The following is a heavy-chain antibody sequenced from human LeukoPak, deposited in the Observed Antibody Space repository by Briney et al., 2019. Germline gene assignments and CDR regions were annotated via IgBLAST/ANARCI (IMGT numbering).Heavy chain of an antibody. J-gene: IGHJ5*02. CDR2: IDPNGDAT. D-gene: IGHD1-20*01. CDR3: ARPLFCASDNCGYWLDP. CDR1: GYTFTKYL. V-gene: IGHV1-46*01. Sequence: GASVKVSCKTSGYTFTKYLIHWVRQAPGQGLEWVGTIDPNGDATNYAPRLQGRLTLTQDTSTSTVYMELRGLTPDDTAVYYCARPLFCASDNCGYWLDPWGPGTLVTVSS.